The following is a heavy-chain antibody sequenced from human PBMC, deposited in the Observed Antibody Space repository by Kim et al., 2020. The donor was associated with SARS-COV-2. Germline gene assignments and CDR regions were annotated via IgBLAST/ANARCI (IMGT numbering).Heavy chain of an antibody. CDR1: RVTFSSSA. V-gene: IGHV3-23*01. CDR2: IFGSGHGT. D-gene: IGHD2-2*01. Sequence: GGSLRLSCVASRVTFSSSAMTWVGPAPGKGLEWVSTIFGSGHGTYYTDSVKGRFIVSRDNSKNTLYLQMNNLKADDTAIYYCAKNVHVTSVTFLWYFDLWGRGTSVIVSS. J-gene: IGHJ2*01. CDR3: AKNVHVTSVTFLWYFDL.